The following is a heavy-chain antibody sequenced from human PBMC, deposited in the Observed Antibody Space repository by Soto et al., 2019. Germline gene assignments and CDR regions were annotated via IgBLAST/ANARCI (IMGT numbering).Heavy chain of an antibody. V-gene: IGHV4-4*02. CDR3: ARDRHSSGYYYYAFDI. CDR1: GGSISSSNW. D-gene: IGHD3-22*01. CDR2: IYHSGST. J-gene: IGHJ3*02. Sequence: QVQLQESGPGLVKPSGTLSLTCAVSGGSISSSNWWSWVRQPPGKGLEWIGEIYHSGSTNYNPTLNSRVTRSVDKTKNHFSLTLSSVTDADTAVYYCARDRHSSGYYYYAFDIWGQGTMVTVS.